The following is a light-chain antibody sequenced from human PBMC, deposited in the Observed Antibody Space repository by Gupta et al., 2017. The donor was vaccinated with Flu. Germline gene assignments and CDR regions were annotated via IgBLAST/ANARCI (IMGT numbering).Light chain of an antibody. CDR1: SSNIGAGFD. J-gene: IGLJ2*01. V-gene: IGLV1-40*01. CDR2: GNS. CDR3: QSYDSGLSGSDVV. Sequence: QSVLTQPPSVSGAPGQRVTISCTGSSSNIGAGFDVNWYQQLPGTAPKLLIYGNSNRPSGVSYRFSGSKSGTSASLAITGLQAEDEADCYCQSYDSGLSGSDVVFGGGTKLTVL.